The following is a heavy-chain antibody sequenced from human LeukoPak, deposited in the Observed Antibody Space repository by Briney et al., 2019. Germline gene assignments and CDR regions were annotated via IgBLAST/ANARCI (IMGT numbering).Heavy chain of an antibody. Sequence: SETLSLTCTVSGGSISRNSYYWGWIRQPPGKGLEWIGSIYYDGSPHYNPSLKSRVTISIDTSKNQFSLRVTSLTAADTAVYYCARSHYYGSGSSLFGWGLDYWGQGSLVTVSS. D-gene: IGHD3-10*01. CDR2: IYYDGSP. J-gene: IGHJ4*02. CDR1: GGSISRNSYY. V-gene: IGHV4-39*07. CDR3: ARSHYYGSGSSLFGWGLDY.